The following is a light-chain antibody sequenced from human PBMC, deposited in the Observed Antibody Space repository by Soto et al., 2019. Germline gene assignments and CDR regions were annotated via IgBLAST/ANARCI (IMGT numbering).Light chain of an antibody. CDR1: QSVSSN. J-gene: IGKJ1*01. V-gene: IGKV3-15*01. CDR3: QQYNNWPGT. CDR2: GAS. Sequence: EIVMTQSPATLSVSPGERATLSCRASQSVSSNLAWYHQKPGQAPRLLIYGASTRDTGIPARFSGSGSGTESTLTISDLQSEDFAFYYCQQYNNWPGTFGQGNKVEVK.